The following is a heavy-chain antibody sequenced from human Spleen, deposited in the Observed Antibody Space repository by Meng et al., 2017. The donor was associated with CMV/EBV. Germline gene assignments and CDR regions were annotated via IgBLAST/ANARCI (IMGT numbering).Heavy chain of an antibody. Sequence: SGGSISSGGYYWSWIRQHPGKGLEWIGYIYYSGGTYYNPSLKSRVTISVDTSKNQFSLKLSSVTAADTAVYYCARSVGASPWLYFDYWGQGTLVTVSS. J-gene: IGHJ4*02. V-gene: IGHV4-31*02. CDR2: IYYSGGT. D-gene: IGHD1-26*01. CDR1: GGSISSGGYY. CDR3: ARSVGASPWLYFDY.